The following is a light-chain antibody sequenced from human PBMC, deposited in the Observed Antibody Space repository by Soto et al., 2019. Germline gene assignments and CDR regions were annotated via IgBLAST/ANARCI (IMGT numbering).Light chain of an antibody. V-gene: IGKV3-15*01. CDR3: QQYNTWPPYT. CDR1: QSVSSN. CDR2: GAS. J-gene: IGKJ2*01. Sequence: EIVMTQSPATLSVSPGERATLSCRASQSVSSNFAWYQQKPGQAPRLLIYGASTSATGIPARFSGSGSGTEFTLTISSLQSEDFAVYYCQQYNTWPPYTFGQGTKLEIK.